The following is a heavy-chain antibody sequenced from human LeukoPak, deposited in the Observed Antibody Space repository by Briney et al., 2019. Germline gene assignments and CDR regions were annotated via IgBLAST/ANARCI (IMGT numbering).Heavy chain of an antibody. Sequence: SETLSLTCTVSGGSISSYYWSWIRQPQGQGLEWIGYIYYSGSTNYNPSLKSRVTISVDTSKNQFSLKLSSVTAADTAVYYCATSMITFGGVIVWEYFQHWGQGTLVTVSS. D-gene: IGHD3-16*02. CDR3: ATSMITFGGVIVWEYFQH. J-gene: IGHJ1*01. CDR1: GGSISSYY. V-gene: IGHV4-59*01. CDR2: IYYSGST.